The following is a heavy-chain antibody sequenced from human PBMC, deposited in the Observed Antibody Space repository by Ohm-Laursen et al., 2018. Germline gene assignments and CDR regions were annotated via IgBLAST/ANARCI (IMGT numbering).Heavy chain of an antibody. CDR1: EYTFTGYY. CDR3: TRGSPVGGTMSAFDI. V-gene: IGHV1-2*02. D-gene: IGHD6-19*01. J-gene: IGHJ3*02. CDR2: MNPKSGGT. Sequence: GASVKVSCNASEYTFTGYYIHWVRQAPGQGLEWMGWMNPKSGGTDYARKFQGRVTVTRDTSISTAYMELSRLTSDDTAIYFCTRGSPVGGTMSAFDIWGQGTKVTVSS.